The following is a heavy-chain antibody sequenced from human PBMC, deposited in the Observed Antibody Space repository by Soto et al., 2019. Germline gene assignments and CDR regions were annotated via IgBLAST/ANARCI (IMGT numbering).Heavy chain of an antibody. CDR1: GGSISSSSYY. V-gene: IGHV4-31*03. Sequence: SETLSLTCTVSGGSISSSSYYWGWIRQPPGKGLEWIGYIYYSGITYYNPSLKSRLTISVDTSKNQFSLRLGSVTAADTAVYYCAREEAVTSGYWYFDLWGRGTLVTVSS. CDR3: AREEAVTSGYWYFDL. J-gene: IGHJ2*01. CDR2: IYYSGIT. D-gene: IGHD4-17*01.